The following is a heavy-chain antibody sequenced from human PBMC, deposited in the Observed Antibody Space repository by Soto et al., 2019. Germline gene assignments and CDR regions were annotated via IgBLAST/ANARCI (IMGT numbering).Heavy chain of an antibody. Sequence: ASVKVSCKASGYSFSTNGVTWVRQAPGQGLEWLGRISGYNGNTRYVDKLQGRVTMTTETSTNTAYMELRSLTADDTAVYYCAGLYSSGWGNWFDPWGQGTLATVSS. V-gene: IGHV1-18*01. D-gene: IGHD6-19*01. J-gene: IGHJ5*02. CDR2: ISGYNGNT. CDR3: AGLYSSGWGNWFDP. CDR1: GYSFSTNG.